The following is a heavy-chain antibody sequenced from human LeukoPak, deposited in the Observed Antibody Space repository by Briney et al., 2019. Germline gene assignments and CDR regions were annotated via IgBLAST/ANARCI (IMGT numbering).Heavy chain of an antibody. CDR1: GFTFSSYS. D-gene: IGHD5-12*01. Sequence: GGSLRLSCAASGFTFSSYSMTWVRQAPGKGLEWVSSISSSSSYIYYADSVKGRFTISRDNAKNSLYLQMNSLRAEDTAVYYCARGLGYSGYADTGYYFDYWGQGTLVTVSS. V-gene: IGHV3-21*01. CDR3: ARGLGYSGYADTGYYFDY. J-gene: IGHJ4*02. CDR2: ISSSSSYI.